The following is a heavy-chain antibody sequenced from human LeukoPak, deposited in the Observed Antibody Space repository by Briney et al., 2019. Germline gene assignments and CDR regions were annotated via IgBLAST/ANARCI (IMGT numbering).Heavy chain of an antibody. D-gene: IGHD6-13*01. CDR1: GFTFSNFA. V-gene: IGHV3-23*01. J-gene: IGHJ1*01. Sequence: GSLRLSCSASGFTFSNFAMTWVRQAPGKGLEWVSAITSSGDTYYADSVKGRFTIFRDNSKNTLYLEMNSLGGEDTAVYYCAQYIAAAEHWGQGTLVTVSS. CDR3: AQYIAAAEH. CDR2: ITSSGDT.